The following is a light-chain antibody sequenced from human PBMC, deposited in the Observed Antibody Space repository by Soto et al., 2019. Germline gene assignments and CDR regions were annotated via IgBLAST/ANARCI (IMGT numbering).Light chain of an antibody. Sequence: DIQMAQSPSILSASVGDRVTITCRASQSINNWLAWYQQKPGKAPKLLIYDASSLENGVPSRFSGSVSGEEFTLTISSLQPDDFATYSCQQYNTYSGTFGQGTTVEVK. CDR2: DAS. CDR3: QQYNTYSGT. CDR1: QSINNW. J-gene: IGKJ1*01. V-gene: IGKV1-5*01.